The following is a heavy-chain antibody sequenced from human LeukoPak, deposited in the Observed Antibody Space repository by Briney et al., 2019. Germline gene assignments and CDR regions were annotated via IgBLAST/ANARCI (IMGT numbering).Heavy chain of an antibody. CDR2: IRTKANSYAT. V-gene: IGHV3-73*01. CDR3: AKDSGFWFGELLDAFDI. CDR1: GFTFSGSA. J-gene: IGHJ3*02. Sequence: GGSLRLSCAASGFTFSGSAMHWVRQASGKGLEWVGRIRTKANSYATAYAASVKGRFTISRDDSKNTAYLQMNSLKIVDTAVYYCAKDSGFWFGELLDAFDIWGQGTMVTVSS. D-gene: IGHD3-10*01.